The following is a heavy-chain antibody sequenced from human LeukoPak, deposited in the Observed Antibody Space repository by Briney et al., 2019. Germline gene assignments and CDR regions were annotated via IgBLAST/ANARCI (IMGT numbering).Heavy chain of an antibody. CDR2: IYYSGST. V-gene: IGHV4-59*01. Sequence: SESLSLTCTVSGGSISSYYWSWIRQPPGKGLEWIGYIYYSGSTNYNPSLKSRVTISVDTSKNQFSLKLSPVTAADTAVYYCARRDDDYGGRYGMDVWGQGTTVTVSS. CDR3: ARRDDDYGGRYGMDV. CDR1: GGSISSYY. D-gene: IGHD4-23*01. J-gene: IGHJ6*02.